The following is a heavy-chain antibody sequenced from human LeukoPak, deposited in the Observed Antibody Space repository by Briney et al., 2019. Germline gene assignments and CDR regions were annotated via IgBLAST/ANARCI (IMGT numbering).Heavy chain of an antibody. D-gene: IGHD6-13*01. Sequence: SETLSLTCAVYGGSFSGYYWSWIRQHPGKGLEWIGYIYYSGSTYYNPSLKSRVTISVDTSKNQFSLKLSSVTAADTAVYYCARDSPGYSSSWGYWGQGTLVTVSS. CDR3: ARDSPGYSSSWGY. V-gene: IGHV4-31*11. CDR1: GGSFSGYY. CDR2: IYYSGST. J-gene: IGHJ4*02.